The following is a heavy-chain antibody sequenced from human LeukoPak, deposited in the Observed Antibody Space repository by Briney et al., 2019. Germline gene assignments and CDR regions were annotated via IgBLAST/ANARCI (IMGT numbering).Heavy chain of an antibody. CDR2: IRSNAYGGTT. D-gene: IGHD3-10*01. J-gene: IGHJ4*02. CDR1: RFIFGDYA. CDR3: TRYRGYFDY. Sequence: PGGSLRLSCTASRFIFGDYAMNWVRQAPGKGLEWVGFIRSNAYGGTTEYAASVKGRFTISRDDSKSIAYLQMNSLKTEDTAVYYCTRYRGYFDYWGPGTLVTVSS. V-gene: IGHV3-49*04.